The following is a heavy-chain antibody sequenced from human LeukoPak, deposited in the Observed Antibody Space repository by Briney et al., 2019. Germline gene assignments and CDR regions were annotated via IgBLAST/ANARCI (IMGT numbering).Heavy chain of an antibody. Sequence: ASVKVSCKASGYTFTGYYMHWVRQAPGQGLEWMGWINPNSGGTNYAQKFQGRVTMTRDTSISTAYMELSRLRSEDTAVYYCATDRYCSGGSCTNLFDYWGQGTLVTVSS. CDR3: ATDRYCSGGSCTNLFDY. CDR2: INPNSGGT. CDR1: GYTFTGYY. V-gene: IGHV1-2*02. J-gene: IGHJ4*02. D-gene: IGHD2-15*01.